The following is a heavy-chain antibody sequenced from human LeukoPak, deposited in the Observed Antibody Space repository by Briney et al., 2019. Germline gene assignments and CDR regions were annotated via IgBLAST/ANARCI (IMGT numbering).Heavy chain of an antibody. V-gene: IGHV3-64*01. CDR3: AKDLRYCSGTSCYEASGMDV. CDR1: GFTFSNCP. J-gene: IGHJ6*02. D-gene: IGHD2-2*01. CDR2: ISPDGGAT. Sequence: PVGSLRLSCAASGFTFSNCPMHWVRQAPGKGLEYVSAISPDGGATYYANSVKGRFTMSRDNSKNTQYLQMGSVRAEDTAVFFCAKDLRYCSGTSCYEASGMDVWGQGTTVTVSS.